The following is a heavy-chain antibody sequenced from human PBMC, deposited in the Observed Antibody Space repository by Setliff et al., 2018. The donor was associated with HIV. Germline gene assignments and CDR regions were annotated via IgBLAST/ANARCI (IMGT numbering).Heavy chain of an antibody. V-gene: IGHV3-49*04. CDR2: IRSKAYGGTT. CDR1: GFTFGDYD. Sequence: GGSLRLSCTGSGFTFGDYDMSWVRQAPGKGLEWVGFIRSKAYGGTTEYAASVKGRFTISRDDSKSIAYLQMDSLKSEDTAVYYCARNDSPDDCWGQGTLVTVSS. D-gene: IGHD3-22*01. CDR3: ARNDSPDDC. J-gene: IGHJ4*02.